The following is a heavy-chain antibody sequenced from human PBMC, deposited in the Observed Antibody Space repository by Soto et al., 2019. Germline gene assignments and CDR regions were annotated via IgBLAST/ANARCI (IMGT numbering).Heavy chain of an antibody. D-gene: IGHD1-7*01. CDR1: SGSISSSNW. Sequence: TLSLTCAVSSGSISSSNWWSWVRQPPGKGLEWIGEIYHSGSTNYNPSLKSRVTISVDKSKNQFSLKLSSVTAADTAVYYCAHVRETMGITGTTNYFDYWGQGTLVTVSS. CDR3: AHVRETMGITGTTNYFDY. J-gene: IGHJ4*02. V-gene: IGHV4-4*02. CDR2: IYHSGST.